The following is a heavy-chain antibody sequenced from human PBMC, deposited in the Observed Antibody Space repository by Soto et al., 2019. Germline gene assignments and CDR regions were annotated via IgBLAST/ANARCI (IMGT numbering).Heavy chain of an antibody. CDR1: GGTFSSYA. CDR3: AGDSGGTEVAFGMDV. J-gene: IGHJ6*02. CDR2: IIPIVGTA. Sequence: QVQLVQSGAEVKKPGSSVKVSCKASGGTFSSYAISWVRQAPGQGLEWMGGIIPIVGTANYAPKFQGRVTITAAESTSRAYLELGRLRSEATAVYYCAGDSGGTEVAFGMDVWGQGTTVTVSS. V-gene: IGHV1-69*01. D-gene: IGHD3-16*01.